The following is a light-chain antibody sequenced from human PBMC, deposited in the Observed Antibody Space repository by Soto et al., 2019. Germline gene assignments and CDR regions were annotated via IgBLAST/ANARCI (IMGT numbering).Light chain of an antibody. Sequence: QSALTQTASGSGSPGQAITMSCTGTSSDVGGYNFVSWYQQHPGKAPKLIVHEVANRLSGVSGRFSGSKSGNTAFLTISGLQAEDEAVYYCCSHSSSITWMFVGGTQLPVL. J-gene: IGLJ7*01. V-gene: IGLV2-14*03. CDR3: CSHSSSITWM. CDR1: SSDVGGYNF. CDR2: EVA.